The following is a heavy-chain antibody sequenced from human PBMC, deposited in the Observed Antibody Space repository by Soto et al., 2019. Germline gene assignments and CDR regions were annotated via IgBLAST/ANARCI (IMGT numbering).Heavy chain of an antibody. CDR2: ISGSGGST. Sequence: EVQLLESGGGLVQPGGSLRLSCAASGFTFSSYAMSWVRQAPGKGLEWVSAISGSGGSTYYADSVKGRFTVSRDNSKNTLYLQMNSLRAEDTAVYYCAKGSGSLAVTHRYGMDVWGQGTTVTVSS. D-gene: IGHD4-17*01. V-gene: IGHV3-23*01. CDR3: AKGSGSLAVTHRYGMDV. CDR1: GFTFSSYA. J-gene: IGHJ6*02.